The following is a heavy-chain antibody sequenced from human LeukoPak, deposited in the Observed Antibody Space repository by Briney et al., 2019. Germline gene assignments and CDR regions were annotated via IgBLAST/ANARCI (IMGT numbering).Heavy chain of an antibody. CDR1: GYTFTRYW. V-gene: IGHV5-51*01. CDR2: IFPGDSDT. J-gene: IGHJ4*02. Sequence: GESLKISCKGSGYTFTRYWIVWVRQMPGQGPEWMGMIFPGDSDTKYSPSFEGQITISADKSISSAYLQWSSLKASDTAIYYCARLRDNWEDYWGQGTLVAVSS. CDR3: ARLRDNWEDY. D-gene: IGHD1-20*01.